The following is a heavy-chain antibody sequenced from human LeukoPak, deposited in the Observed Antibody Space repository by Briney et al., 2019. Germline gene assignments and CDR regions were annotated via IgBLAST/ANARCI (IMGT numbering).Heavy chain of an antibody. Sequence: ASVKVSCKASGYTFSKYDITWVRQAPGQGLEWMGWISAYNGGTNYAQKFQGRVTMTRDTSISTAYMELSRLRSDDTAVYYCARDPGIAAVSDYWGQGTLVTVSS. J-gene: IGHJ4*02. V-gene: IGHV1-2*02. CDR3: ARDPGIAAVSDY. CDR1: GYTFSKYD. D-gene: IGHD6-13*01. CDR2: ISAYNGGT.